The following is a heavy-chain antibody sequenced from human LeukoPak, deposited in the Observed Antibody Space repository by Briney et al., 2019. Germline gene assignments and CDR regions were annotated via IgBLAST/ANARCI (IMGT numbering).Heavy chain of an antibody. CDR3: ARGPSWHFFDS. J-gene: IGHJ4*02. V-gene: IGHV4-59*01. CDR2: IFYSGST. Sequence: PSETLSLTCAVYGGSFSGYYWSWIRQPPDKGLEWVGYIFYSGSTNYNPSVKSRVTISVDTSKNQFSLKLSSVTAADTAVYYCARGPSWHFFDSWGQGALVTVSS. CDR1: GGSFSGYY.